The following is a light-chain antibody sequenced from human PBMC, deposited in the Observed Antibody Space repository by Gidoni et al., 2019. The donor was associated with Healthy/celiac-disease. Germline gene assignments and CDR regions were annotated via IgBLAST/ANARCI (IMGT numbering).Light chain of an antibody. CDR3: AAWDDSLL. Sequence: QSVLTQPPSASGTPGQRVTISCSGSSSNIGSNTVNWYQQLPGTAPKLLIYSNNQLPSGVPDRFSGSKSGTSASLAISGLQSEDEADYYCAAWDDSLLFGGGTKLTVL. J-gene: IGLJ2*01. CDR1: SSNIGSNT. CDR2: SNN. V-gene: IGLV1-44*01.